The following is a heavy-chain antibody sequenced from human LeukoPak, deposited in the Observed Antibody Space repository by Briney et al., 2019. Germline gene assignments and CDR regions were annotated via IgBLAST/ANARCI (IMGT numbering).Heavy chain of an antibody. CDR2: MNQHSGNK. CDR3: ASWGVLQRLVLLEYYYYVMYV. D-gene: IGHD6-13*01. CDR1: GYTFPIYA. Sequence: ASVKVSRMGSGYTFPIYAINWVRQATGQGLEWMGWMNQHSGNKGYAQKFQGRVTKTRNTHLRTAHMEQKSLRCDDTTVYSCASWGVLQRLVLLEYYYYVMYVWGEGTKVTVSS. V-gene: IGHV1-8*01. J-gene: IGHJ6*04.